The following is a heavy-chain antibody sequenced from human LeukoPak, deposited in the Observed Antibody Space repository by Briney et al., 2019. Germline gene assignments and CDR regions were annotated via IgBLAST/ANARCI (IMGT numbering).Heavy chain of an antibody. D-gene: IGHD1-26*01. V-gene: IGHV5-51*01. Sequence: GESLKISCQGSGYTFTAYWIGWVRQMPGKGLEWVGIIHPGDSDTRYSPSYQGHVTITADKSITTAYLQWSSLKASDTAMYYCGRHQHSGSYGAFDIWGQGTMVTVSS. CDR3: GRHQHSGSYGAFDI. J-gene: IGHJ3*02. CDR2: IHPGDSDT. CDR1: GYTFTAYW.